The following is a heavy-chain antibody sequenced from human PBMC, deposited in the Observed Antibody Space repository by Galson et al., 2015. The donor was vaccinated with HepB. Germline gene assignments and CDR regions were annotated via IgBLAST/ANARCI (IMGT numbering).Heavy chain of an antibody. V-gene: IGHV3-30*03. CDR1: GFTFSAYG. CDR2: ISHDASNE. Sequence: SLRLSCAASGFTFSAYGIHWVRQAPGKGLEWVAVISHDASNEYYADSVKGRFTISRDNSKNTLYLQLNSLRAEDTAVYYCTSYPGGSGNYHAGYWGQGALVTVSS. D-gene: IGHD1-26*01. J-gene: IGHJ4*02. CDR3: TSYPGGSGNYHAGY.